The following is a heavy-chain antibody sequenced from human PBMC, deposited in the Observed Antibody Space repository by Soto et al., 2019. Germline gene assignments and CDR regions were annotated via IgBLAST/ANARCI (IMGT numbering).Heavy chain of an antibody. J-gene: IGHJ3*02. V-gene: IGHV3-48*02. CDR3: ARDNYYDSSGTHAFDI. CDR1: GFTFSSYS. D-gene: IGHD3-22*01. Sequence: EVQLVESGGGLVQPGGSLRLSCAASGFTFSSYSMNWVRQAPGKGLEWVSYISSSSSTIYYADSVKGQFTISRDNAKNSLYLQMNSLRDEDTAVYYCARDNYYDSSGTHAFDIWGQGTMVTVSS. CDR2: ISSSSSTI.